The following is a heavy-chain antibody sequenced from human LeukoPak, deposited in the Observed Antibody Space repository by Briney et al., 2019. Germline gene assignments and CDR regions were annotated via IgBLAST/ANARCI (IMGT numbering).Heavy chain of an antibody. J-gene: IGHJ6*03. Sequence: PSETLSLTCTVSGGSISSSGYYWAWIRQPPGKGLDWIGYIYYSGSTYCNPSLKSRATISVDTSKNQFSLGLTSVTAADTAVYYCARAPKGMTTVRYYYYYYMDVWGEWTTVTVSS. CDR3: ARAPKGMTTVRYYYYYYMDV. CDR1: GGSISSSGYY. D-gene: IGHD4-11*01. V-gene: IGHV4-31*03. CDR2: IYYSGST.